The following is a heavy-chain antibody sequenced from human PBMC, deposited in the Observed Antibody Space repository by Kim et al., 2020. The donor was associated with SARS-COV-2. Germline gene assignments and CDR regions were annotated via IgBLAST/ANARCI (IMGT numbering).Heavy chain of an antibody. CDR2: IIPIFGTA. D-gene: IGHD1-26*01. CDR1: GGTFSSYA. V-gene: IGHV1-69*13. J-gene: IGHJ4*01. Sequence: SVKVSCKASGGTFSSYAISWVRPAPGQGLEWLGGIIPIFGTANYAQKFQGRVTITADESTSTAYTELSSLRCEDAAVYSCARGEWELLGDYWGQGTLVTVSS. CDR3: ARGEWELLGDY.